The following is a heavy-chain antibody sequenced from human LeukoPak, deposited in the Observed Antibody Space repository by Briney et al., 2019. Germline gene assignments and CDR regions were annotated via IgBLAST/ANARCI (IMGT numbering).Heavy chain of an antibody. CDR1: GGSISSGGYS. CDR2: IYYSGST. J-gene: IGHJ6*03. V-gene: IGHV4-30-4*07. Sequence: SETLSLTCAVSGGSISSGGYSWSWIRQPPGKGLEWIGYIYYSGSTYYNPSLKSRVTISVDTSKNQFSLKLSSVTAADTAVYYCARWGVYGSGSYYTYYYYYMDVWGKGTTVTVSS. CDR3: ARWGVYGSGSYYTYYYYYMDV. D-gene: IGHD3-10*01.